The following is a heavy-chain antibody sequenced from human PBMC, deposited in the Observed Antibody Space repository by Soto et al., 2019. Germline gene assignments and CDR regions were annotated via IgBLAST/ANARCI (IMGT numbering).Heavy chain of an antibody. CDR1: GFTFSSYG. CDR3: AKPAAYSSGWSRFV. J-gene: IGHJ4*02. CDR2: ISYDGSNK. Sequence: GGSLRLSCAASGFTFSSYGMHWVRQAPGKGLEWVAVISYDGSNKYYADSVKGRFTISRDNSKNTLYLQMNSLRAEDTAVYYCAKPAAYSSGWSRFVWGQGTLVTVSS. D-gene: IGHD6-19*01. V-gene: IGHV3-30*18.